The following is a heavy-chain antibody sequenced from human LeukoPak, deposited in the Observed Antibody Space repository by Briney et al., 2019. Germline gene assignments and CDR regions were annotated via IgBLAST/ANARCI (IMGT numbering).Heavy chain of an antibody. V-gene: IGHV3-30*18. D-gene: IGHD3-3*01. Sequence: GGSLRLSCAASGFTFSSYGMHWVRQAPGKGLEWVAVISYDGSSKYYADSVKGRFTISRDNSKNTLYLQMNSLRAEDTAVYYCAKDPTKIFGVVIIPSADYWGQGTLVTVSS. J-gene: IGHJ4*02. CDR2: ISYDGSSK. CDR3: AKDPTKIFGVVIIPSADY. CDR1: GFTFSSYG.